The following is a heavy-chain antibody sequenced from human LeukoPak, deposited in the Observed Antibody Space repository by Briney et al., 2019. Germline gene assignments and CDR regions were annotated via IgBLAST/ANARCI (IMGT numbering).Heavy chain of an antibody. Sequence: GGSLRLSCAASEFTFSSFWMHWVRQAPGKGLEWVSGISWNSGGIGYADSVKGRFTISRDNAKNSLYLQMNSLRAEDTAVYYCARVYSSSWYSGYLYMDVWGKGTTVTVSS. J-gene: IGHJ6*03. V-gene: IGHV3-9*01. CDR1: EFTFSSFW. CDR3: ARVYSSSWYSGYLYMDV. CDR2: ISWNSGGI. D-gene: IGHD6-13*01.